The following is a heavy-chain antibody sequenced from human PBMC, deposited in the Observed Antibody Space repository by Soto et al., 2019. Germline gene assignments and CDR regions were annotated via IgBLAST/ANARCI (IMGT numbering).Heavy chain of an antibody. Sequence: VGSLRLSCAASGFTFSSYGMHWVRQAPVKGLEWVAVIWYDGSNKYYADSVKGRFTISRDNSKNTLYLQMNSLRAEDTAVYYCARDLGSGSSWYDAFDIWGQGTMVTVSS. J-gene: IGHJ3*02. D-gene: IGHD6-13*01. V-gene: IGHV3-33*01. CDR1: GFTFSSYG. CDR3: ARDLGSGSSWYDAFDI. CDR2: IWYDGSNK.